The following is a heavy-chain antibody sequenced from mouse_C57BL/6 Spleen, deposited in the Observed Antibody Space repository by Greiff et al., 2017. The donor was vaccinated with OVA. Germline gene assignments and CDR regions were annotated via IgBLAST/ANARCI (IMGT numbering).Heavy chain of an antibody. Sequence: EVQLQQSGPELVKPGDSVKISCKASGYSFTGYFMNWVMQSHGKSLEWIGRINPYNGDTFYNQKFKGKATLTVDKSSSTAHMELRSLTSEDSAVYYCARGGGYDDAMDYWGQGTSVTVSS. J-gene: IGHJ4*01. V-gene: IGHV1-20*01. CDR2: INPYNGDT. CDR1: GYSFTGYF. CDR3: ARGGGYDDAMDY. D-gene: IGHD2-2*01.